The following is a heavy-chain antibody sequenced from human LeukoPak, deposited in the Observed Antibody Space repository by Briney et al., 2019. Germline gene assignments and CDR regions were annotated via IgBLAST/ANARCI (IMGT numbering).Heavy chain of an antibody. Sequence: SSETLSLTCTVSGGSISSYYWRWIRQPPGKGLEWIGYIYYSGSTNYNPSLKSRVTISVDTSKNQFSLKLSSVTAADTAVYYCARVVTYYDSSGYNYYFDYWGQGTLVTVSS. D-gene: IGHD3-22*01. CDR2: IYYSGST. CDR3: ARVVTYYDSSGYNYYFDY. J-gene: IGHJ4*02. CDR1: GGSISSYY. V-gene: IGHV4-59*01.